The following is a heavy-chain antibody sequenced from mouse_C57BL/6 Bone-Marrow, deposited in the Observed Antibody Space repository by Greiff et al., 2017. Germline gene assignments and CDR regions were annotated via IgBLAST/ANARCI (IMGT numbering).Heavy chain of an antibody. CDR1: GYAFSSYW. V-gene: IGHV1-80*01. CDR2: IYPGDGDT. D-gene: IGHD1-1*01. CDR3: ARSGLYYGKAMDY. J-gene: IGHJ4*01. Sequence: QVQLKESGAELVKPGASVKISCKASGYAFSSYWMNWVKQRPGKGLEWIGQIYPGDGDTNYNGKFKGKATLTADKSSSTAYMQLSSLTSEDSAVYFCARSGLYYGKAMDYWGQGTSVTVSS.